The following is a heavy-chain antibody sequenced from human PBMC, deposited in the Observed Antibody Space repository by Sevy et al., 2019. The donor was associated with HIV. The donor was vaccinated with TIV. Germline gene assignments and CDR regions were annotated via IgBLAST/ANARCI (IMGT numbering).Heavy chain of an antibody. V-gene: IGHV3-7*01. CDR2: IKEDGSEQ. J-gene: IGHJ4*02. D-gene: IGHD6-19*01. CDR1: GLTFSTYW. CDR3: TKFYGTGSYVDY. Sequence: GGSLRLSCAASGLTFSTYWMSWVRQAPGKGLEWVANIKEDGSEQYYVDSVKGRFTVSRDNAKNSLYLQMKSLRAEDTAVYYCTKFYGTGSYVDYSGQGTLVTVSS.